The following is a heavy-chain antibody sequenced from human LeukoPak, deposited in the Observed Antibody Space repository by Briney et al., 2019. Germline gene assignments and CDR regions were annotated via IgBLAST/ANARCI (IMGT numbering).Heavy chain of an antibody. Sequence: SETLSLTCTVSGGSISSYYWSWIRQPPGKGLEWIGYIYYSGSTNYNPSLKSRVTISVDTSKNQFSLKLSSVTAADTAVYYCARATAVGPKAAALDYWGQGTLVTVSS. J-gene: IGHJ4*02. CDR2: IYYSGST. V-gene: IGHV4-59*01. CDR3: ARATAVGPKAAALDY. D-gene: IGHD6-13*01. CDR1: GGSISSYY.